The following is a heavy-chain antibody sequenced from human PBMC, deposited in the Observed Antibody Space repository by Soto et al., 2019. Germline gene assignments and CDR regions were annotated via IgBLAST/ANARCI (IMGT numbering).Heavy chain of an antibody. CDR1: GFTFSSYA. D-gene: IGHD1-7*01. CDR2: ISYDGSNK. Sequence: QVQLVESGGGVVQPGRSLRLSCAASGFTFSSYAMHWVRQAPGKGLEWVAVISYDGSNKYYADSVKGRFTISRDNSKNTLYLQMNSLRAEDTAVYYCARYLGNYGVDYGMDVWVQGPTVTVSS. J-gene: IGHJ6*02. V-gene: IGHV3-30-3*01. CDR3: ARYLGNYGVDYGMDV.